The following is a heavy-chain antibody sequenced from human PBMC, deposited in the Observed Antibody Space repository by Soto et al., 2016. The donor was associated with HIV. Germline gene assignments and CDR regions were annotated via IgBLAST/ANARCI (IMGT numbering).Heavy chain of an antibody. J-gene: IGHJ4*02. CDR2: ISSSSSYM. D-gene: IGHD3-9*01. CDR1: GFTFSSYS. Sequence: EVQLVGSGGGLVKPGGSLRLSCAASGFTFSSYSMNWVRQAPGKGLEWVSSISSSSSYMYYADSVKGRFTISRDNANNSLYLQLNSLRAEDTAVYYCARGDYDILTVHVTIDYWGQGTLVTVSS. V-gene: IGHV3-21*01. CDR3: ARGDYDILTVHVTIDY.